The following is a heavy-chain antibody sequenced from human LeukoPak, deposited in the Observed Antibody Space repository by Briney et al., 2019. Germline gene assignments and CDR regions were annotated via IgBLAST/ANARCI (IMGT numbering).Heavy chain of an antibody. CDR1: GYTFTGYY. CDR2: INPNSGGT. D-gene: IGHD3-22*01. J-gene: IGHJ4*02. Sequence: ASVKVSCKASGYTFTGYYMHWVRQAPGRGLEWMGWINPNSGGTNYAQKFQGWVTMTRDTSISTAYMELSRLRSDDTAVYYCARGDYYDSSGYYYYFDYWGQGTLVTVSS. V-gene: IGHV1-2*04. CDR3: ARGDYYDSSGYYYYFDY.